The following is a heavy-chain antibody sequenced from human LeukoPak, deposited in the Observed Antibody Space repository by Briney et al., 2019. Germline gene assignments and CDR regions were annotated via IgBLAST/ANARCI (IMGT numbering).Heavy chain of an antibody. Sequence: GGSLRLSCAASGFTFSSYAMSWVRQAPGKGLEWVSAISGSGGSTYYAGSVKGRFTISRDNSKNTLYLQMNSLRAEDTAVYYCARDKGEEQQLVKLFDPWGQGTLVTVSS. CDR3: ARDKGEEQQLVKLFDP. CDR1: GFTFSSYA. J-gene: IGHJ5*02. V-gene: IGHV3-23*01. D-gene: IGHD6-13*01. CDR2: ISGSGGST.